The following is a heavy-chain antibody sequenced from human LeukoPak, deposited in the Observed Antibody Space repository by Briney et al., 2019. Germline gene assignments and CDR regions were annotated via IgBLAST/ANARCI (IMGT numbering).Heavy chain of an antibody. Sequence: GGSLRLSCAASGFTFSTYDMSWVRQAPGRGLEWVAAIGGNGRNIYYGDSVKGRFTISRDNAKNSLYLQMNSLRAEDTAVYYCARGDSSSWYLWGQGTLVTVSS. V-gene: IGHV3-21*01. CDR1: GFTFSTYD. D-gene: IGHD6-13*01. CDR3: ARGDSSSWYL. J-gene: IGHJ4*02. CDR2: IGGNGRNI.